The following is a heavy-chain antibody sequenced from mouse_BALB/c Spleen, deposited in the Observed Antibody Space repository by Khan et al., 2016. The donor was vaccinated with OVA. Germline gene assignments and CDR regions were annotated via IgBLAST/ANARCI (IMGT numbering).Heavy chain of an antibody. D-gene: IGHD2-14*01. CDR2: IDRDGGTT. Sequence: EVELVESGGGLVQPGESLKLSCESNEYEFPSHDMSWVRETPDKRLELVAVIDRDGGTTYYPDTMARRFIISRDNTKKTLYLQMRSLRSEDTALYYCARAYYRHWYFDVWGAGTTVTVSS. V-gene: IGHV5-2*01. CDR3: ARAYYRHWYFDV. J-gene: IGHJ1*01. CDR1: EYEFPSHD.